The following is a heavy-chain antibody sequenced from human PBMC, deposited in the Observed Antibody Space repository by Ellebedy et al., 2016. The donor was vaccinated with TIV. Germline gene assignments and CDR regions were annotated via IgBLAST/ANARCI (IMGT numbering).Heavy chain of an antibody. CDR2: ITGTSDYI. CDR1: GFSFSSYS. V-gene: IGHV3-21*04. J-gene: IGHJ4*02. Sequence: PGGSLRLSCAASGFSFSSYSMNWVRQAPGRGLEWVSSITGTSDYIYYADSVKGRFTVSRDNAKNSLSLQMNSLRAEDTAVYYCAREGTGIFDWWGQGTLVTVSS. CDR3: AREGTGIFDW. D-gene: IGHD3-9*01.